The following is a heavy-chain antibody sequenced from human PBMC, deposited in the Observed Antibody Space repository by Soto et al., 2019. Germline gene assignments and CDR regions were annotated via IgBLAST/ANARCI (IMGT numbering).Heavy chain of an antibody. CDR3: ARDTMVRGVDQMGDAFDI. J-gene: IGHJ3*02. D-gene: IGHD3-10*01. CDR2: IYYSGST. CDR1: GGSISSGGYY. Sequence: SETLSLTCTVSGGSISSGGYYWSWIRQHPGKGLEWIGYIYYSGSTYYNPSLKSRVTISVDTSKNQFSLKLSSVTAADTAVYYCARDTMVRGVDQMGDAFDIWGQGTMVTVSS. V-gene: IGHV4-31*03.